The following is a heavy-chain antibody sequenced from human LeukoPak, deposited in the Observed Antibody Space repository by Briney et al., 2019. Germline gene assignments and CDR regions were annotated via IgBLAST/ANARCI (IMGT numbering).Heavy chain of an antibody. CDR2: ISGSGGTT. D-gene: IGHD5-18*01. CDR3: ARAGRGYNYGYVPSELDYYYYYLYV. J-gene: IGHJ6*03. CDR1: GFTFSNYG. V-gene: IGHV3-23*01. Sequence: GGSLRLSCAASGFTFSNYGMSWVRQARGKGLEWISAISGSGGTTYYADSVKGQFTISRDNAKNSLYLQMNSLRAEDTAVYYCARAGRGYNYGYVPSELDYYYYYLYVWGKGTTVTVSS.